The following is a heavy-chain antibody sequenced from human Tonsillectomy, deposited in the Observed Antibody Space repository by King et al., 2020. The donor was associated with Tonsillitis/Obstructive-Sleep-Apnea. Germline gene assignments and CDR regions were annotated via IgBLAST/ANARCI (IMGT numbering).Heavy chain of an antibody. CDR1: GFTFSSYA. CDR3: AKGDRSFVNYMDV. CDR2: VSDGDDST. Sequence: EVQLVESGGALAQPGGSLRLSCAASGFTFSSYAMSWVRQAPGKGLEWVSTVSDGDDSTFYADSVKGRFTISRDNSNNTLYLQMSSLRAEDTAVYYCAKGDRSFVNYMDVWGKGTTVTVSS. V-gene: IGHV3-23*04. J-gene: IGHJ6*03. D-gene: IGHD6-13*01.